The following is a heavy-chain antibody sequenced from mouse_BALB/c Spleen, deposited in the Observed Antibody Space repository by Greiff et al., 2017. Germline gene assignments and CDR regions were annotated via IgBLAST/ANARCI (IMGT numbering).Heavy chain of an antibody. D-gene: IGHD1-2*01. J-gene: IGHJ2*01. CDR2: ISSGGGST. V-gene: IGHV5-12-1*01. CDR1: GFAFSSYD. Sequence: EVQLQESGGGLVKPGGSLKLSCAASGFAFSSYDMSWVRQTPEKRLEWVAYISSGGGSTYYPDTVKGRFTISRDNAKNTLYLQMSSLKSEDTAMYYCAAFITTAYYFDYWGQGTTLTVSS. CDR3: AAFITTAYYFDY.